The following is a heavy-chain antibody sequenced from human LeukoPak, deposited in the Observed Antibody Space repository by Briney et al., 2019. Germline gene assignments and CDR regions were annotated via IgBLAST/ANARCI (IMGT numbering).Heavy chain of an antibody. D-gene: IGHD3-22*01. V-gene: IGHV3-21*01. J-gene: IGHJ4*02. CDR1: GFTFSSYS. Sequence: GGSLRLSCAASGFTFSSYSMNWVRQAPGKGLEWVSSISSSSSYIYYADSVKGRFTISRDNSKNTLYLQMNSLRAEDTAVYYCAKALEAYYYDSSGPPYYWGQGTLVTVSS. CDR2: ISSSSSYI. CDR3: AKALEAYYYDSSGPPYY.